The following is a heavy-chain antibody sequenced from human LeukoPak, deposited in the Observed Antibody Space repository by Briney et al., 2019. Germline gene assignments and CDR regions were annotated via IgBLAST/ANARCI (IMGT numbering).Heavy chain of an antibody. J-gene: IGHJ4*02. V-gene: IGHV4-59*08. CDR2: INYSGNT. CDR3: ARNYGGDAVSFFWF. CDR1: GGSISSYY. D-gene: IGHD2-21*02. Sequence: SETLSLTCTVSGGSISSYYWSWVRQPPGKGLEYIGYINYSGNTNYSPSLKTRVTISVDTSKNKFSLKVRSVTAADTAVYYCARNYGGDAVSFFWFGGQGIVVTVSS.